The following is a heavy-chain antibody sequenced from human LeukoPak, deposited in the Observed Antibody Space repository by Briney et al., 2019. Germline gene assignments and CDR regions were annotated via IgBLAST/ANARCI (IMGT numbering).Heavy chain of an antibody. V-gene: IGHV1-18*01. J-gene: IGHJ4*02. CDR2: ISTYTGTP. CDR1: GYTFTNYG. D-gene: IGHD6-19*01. CDR3: ARGKTIRVADPFDY. Sequence: ASVKVSCKASGYTFTNYGISWVRQAPGQGLEWMGWISTYTGTPHYAQKLQGRVTMTTDTPTNTAYMDLRSLRSDDTAVYYCARGKTIRVADPFDYWGQGTLVTVSS.